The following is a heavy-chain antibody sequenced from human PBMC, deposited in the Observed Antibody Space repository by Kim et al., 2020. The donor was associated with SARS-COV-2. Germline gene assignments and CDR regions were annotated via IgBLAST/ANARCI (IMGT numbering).Heavy chain of an antibody. J-gene: IGHJ5*02. CDR3: ARLTWIQLWLAGWFDP. Sequence: GESLKISCKGSGYSFTSYWIGWVRQMPGKGLEWMGIIYPGDSDTRYSQSFQGQVTISADKSISTAYLQWSSLKASDTAMYYCARLTWIQLWLAGWFDPWGQGTLVTVSS. CDR2: IYPGDSDT. CDR1: GYSFTSYW. D-gene: IGHD5-18*01. V-gene: IGHV5-51*01.